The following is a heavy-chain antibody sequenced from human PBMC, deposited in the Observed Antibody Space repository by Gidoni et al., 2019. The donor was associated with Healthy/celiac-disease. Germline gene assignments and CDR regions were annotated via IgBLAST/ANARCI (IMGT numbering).Heavy chain of an antibody. CDR3: AREGQQDMYHDAFDI. J-gene: IGHJ3*02. CDR2: LSYDGSNK. Sequence: QVQLVESGGGVVQHGRSLRLSCAASGLTFSSYAMHWVRQAPGKGLELVAVLSYDGSNKYYADSVKGRFTISRDNSKNTLYLQMNSLRAEDTAVYYCAREGQQDMYHDAFDIWGQGTMVTVSS. CDR1: GLTFSSYA. D-gene: IGHD6-13*01. V-gene: IGHV3-30-3*01.